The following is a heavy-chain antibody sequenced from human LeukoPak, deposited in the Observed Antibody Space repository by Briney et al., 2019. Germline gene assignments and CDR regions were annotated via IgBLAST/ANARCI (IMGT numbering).Heavy chain of an antibody. CDR3: ARAPPDYYDSSGYYLLTGYYYYYYGMDV. V-gene: IGHV1-18*01. J-gene: IGHJ6*02. Sequence: ASVKVSCKASGYTFTSYGISWVRQAPGQGLEWMGWISAYNGNTNYAQKLQGRVTMTTDTSTSTAYMELRSLRSDDTAVYYCARAPPDYYDSSGYYLLTGYYYYYYGMDVWGQGTTVTVSS. CDR2: ISAYNGNT. CDR1: GYTFTSYG. D-gene: IGHD3-22*01.